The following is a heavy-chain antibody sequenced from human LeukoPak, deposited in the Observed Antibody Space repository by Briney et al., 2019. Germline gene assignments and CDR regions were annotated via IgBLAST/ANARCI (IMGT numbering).Heavy chain of an antibody. J-gene: IGHJ4*02. D-gene: IGHD3-22*01. CDR2: ISYDGSNK. CDR3: AKSIGYYYRRLNYYFDY. V-gene: IGHV3-30*18. CDR1: GFTSSSYG. Sequence: GRSLRLSCAASGFTSSSYGMHWVRQAPGKGLEWVAVISYDGSNKYYADSVKGRFTISRDNSKNTLYLQMNSLRAEDTAVYYCAKSIGYYYRRLNYYFDYWGQGTLVTVSS.